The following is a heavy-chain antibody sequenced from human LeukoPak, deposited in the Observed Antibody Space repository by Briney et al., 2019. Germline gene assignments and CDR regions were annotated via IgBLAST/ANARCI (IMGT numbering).Heavy chain of an antibody. V-gene: IGHV3-53*01. CDR3: TRDAHYYDSDGYYLGPRYFQH. CDR1: GFTVSSNY. J-gene: IGHJ1*01. Sequence: GGSLGLSCAASGFTVSSNYMSWVRQAPGKGLEWVSVIYSGGNTFYADSEKGRITVSRDNSKNTLYLQMNSLRAEDTAVYYCTRDAHYYDSDGYYLGPRYFQHWGQGTLVTVSS. CDR2: IYSGGNT. D-gene: IGHD3-22*01.